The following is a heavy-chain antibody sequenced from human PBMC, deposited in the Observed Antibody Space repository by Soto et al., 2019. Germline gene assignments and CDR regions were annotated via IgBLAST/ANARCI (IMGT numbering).Heavy chain of an antibody. CDR2: TRHDGSNT. Sequence: QVQLVESGGGVVQPGRSLRLSCAASGFTFSGYGMHWVRQAPGKGLEWVAITRHDGSNTYYADSVRGRFTISRDNSKKTLYLQMDSLRAEDTAVYYCARDGVGATTFCGYFDYWGQGTLVTVSS. J-gene: IGHJ4*02. CDR1: GFTFSGYG. V-gene: IGHV3-33*01. D-gene: IGHD1-26*01. CDR3: ARDGVGATTFCGYFDY.